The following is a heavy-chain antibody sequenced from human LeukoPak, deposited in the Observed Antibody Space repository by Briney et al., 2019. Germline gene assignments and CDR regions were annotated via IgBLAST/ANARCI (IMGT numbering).Heavy chain of an antibody. Sequence: GGSLRLPCAASEFTFSSYGMHWVRQAPGKGLEWVAVISYDGSNKYYADSVNGRFTISRDNSKSTLYLQMNSLRAEDTSVYYCAKGIATLDYWGQGTLVTVSS. CDR2: ISYDGSNK. J-gene: IGHJ4*02. D-gene: IGHD5-24*01. CDR3: AKGIATLDY. CDR1: EFTFSSYG. V-gene: IGHV3-30*18.